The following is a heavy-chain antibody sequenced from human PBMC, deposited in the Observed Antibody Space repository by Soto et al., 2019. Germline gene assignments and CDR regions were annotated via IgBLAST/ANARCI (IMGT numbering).Heavy chain of an antibody. J-gene: IGHJ5*02. D-gene: IGHD6-13*01. CDR2: ISGSGGST. CDR1: GFIFSSYA. Sequence: EVQLLESGGGLVQPGGSLRLSCAASGFIFSSYAMSWVRQAPGKGLEWVSAISGSGGSTYYADSVKGRFTISRDNSKNTLYLQMNSLRAEHTAVYYCEKSLSRSGTSSWRYNWFDPWGQGTLVTVSS. V-gene: IGHV3-23*01. CDR3: EKSLSRSGTSSWRYNWFDP.